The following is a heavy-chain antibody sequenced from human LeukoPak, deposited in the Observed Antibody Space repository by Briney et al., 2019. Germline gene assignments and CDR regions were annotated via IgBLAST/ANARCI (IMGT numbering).Heavy chain of an antibody. CDR3: ARGSGLGSYVAFDI. V-gene: IGHV4-59*01. CDR2: IYYSGST. CDR1: GGSLRSYY. J-gene: IGHJ3*02. Sequence: SETLSLTCTVSGGSLRSYYWSWIRQPPGKGLEWIGYIYYSGSTKYNPSLKSRVTISEDTSKNQFSLKMSSVTAVDTALYYCARGSGLGSYVAFDIWGHGTMVTVSS. D-gene: IGHD3-10*01.